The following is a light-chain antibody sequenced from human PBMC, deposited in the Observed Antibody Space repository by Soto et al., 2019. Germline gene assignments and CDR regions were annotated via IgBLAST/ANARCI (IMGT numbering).Light chain of an antibody. CDR3: EYYGTSIT. V-gene: IGKV3-20*01. CDR2: GAS. Sequence: EIVLTQSPATLSLSPGERATLSCRASQTVSSYLLWYQQKPGQAPRLLIYGASNRATGIPERFSGSGSGTDFTLTISSLEPEDFAVYYCEYYGTSITFGGGTKVDIK. CDR1: QTVSSY. J-gene: IGKJ4*01.